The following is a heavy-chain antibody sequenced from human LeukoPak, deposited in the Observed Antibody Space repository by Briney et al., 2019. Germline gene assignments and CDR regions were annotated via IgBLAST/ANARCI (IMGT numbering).Heavy chain of an antibody. CDR2: IYYSGST. D-gene: IGHD3-16*02. J-gene: IGHJ4*02. CDR1: GGSISSYY. CDR3: ARGSEGLRLGELLFLFDY. V-gene: IGHV4-59*01. Sequence: SETLSLTCTVSGGSISSYYWSWIRQPPGKGLEWIGYIYYSGSTNYDPSLKSRVTISVDTSKNQFSLKLSSVTAADTAVYYCARGSEGLRLGELLFLFDYWGQGTLVTVSS.